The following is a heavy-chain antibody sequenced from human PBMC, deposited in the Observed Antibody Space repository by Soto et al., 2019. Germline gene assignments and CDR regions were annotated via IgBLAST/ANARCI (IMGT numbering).Heavy chain of an antibody. J-gene: IGHJ3*02. V-gene: IGHV3-30-3*01. D-gene: IGHD6-19*01. CDR1: GFTFSSYA. CDR2: ISYDGSNK. CDR3: ARETKWAGIGKENSFDI. Sequence: GGSLRLSCAASGFTFSSYAMHWVRQAPGKGLEWVAVISYDGSNKYYADSVKGRFTISRDNSKNTLYLQMNSLRAEDTAVYYCARETKWAGIGKENSFDIWGQGTMVTVSS.